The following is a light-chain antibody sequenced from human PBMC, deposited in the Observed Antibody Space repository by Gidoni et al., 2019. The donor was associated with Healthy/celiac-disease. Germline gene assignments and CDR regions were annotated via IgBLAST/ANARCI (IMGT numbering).Light chain of an antibody. Sequence: QSVLTQPPSASGTPGQRVTISCSGSSSNIGSNTVNWYQQLPGTAPKLLIYSNNQRPPGVPDRFSGSKSGTSASLAISGLQSEDEADYYCAAWDDSLNASVFGGGTKLTVL. J-gene: IGLJ2*01. CDR1: SSNIGSNT. CDR2: SNN. CDR3: AAWDDSLNASV. V-gene: IGLV1-44*01.